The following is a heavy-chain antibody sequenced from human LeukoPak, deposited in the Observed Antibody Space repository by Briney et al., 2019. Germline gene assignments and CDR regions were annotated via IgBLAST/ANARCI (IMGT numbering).Heavy chain of an antibody. V-gene: IGHV3-53*01. D-gene: IGHD1-26*01. CDR3: ARQDAGAIDN. CDR1: GFTFSSYS. J-gene: IGHJ4*02. Sequence: GGSLRLSCAASGFTFSSYSMNWVRQAPGKGLEWVSVIYSGGSTYYADSVKGRFTISRDNSKNTLYLQMNSLRAEDTAVYYCARQDAGAIDNWGQGTLVTVSS. CDR2: IYSGGST.